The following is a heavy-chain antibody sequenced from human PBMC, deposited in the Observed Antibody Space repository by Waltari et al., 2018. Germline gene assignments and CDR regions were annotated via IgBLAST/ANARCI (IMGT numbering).Heavy chain of an antibody. CDR2: IYYSGRT. J-gene: IGHJ4*02. D-gene: IGHD4-17*01. V-gene: IGHV4-39*01. CDR1: GGSISSSSYY. Sequence: QLQLQESGPGLVKPSETLSLTCTVSGGSISSSSYYWGWIRQPPGKGLEWIGSIYYSGRTYYNPSLKSRVTISVDTSKNQFSLKLSSVTAADTAVYYCARVYGDPIRFDYWGQGTLVTVSS. CDR3: ARVYGDPIRFDY.